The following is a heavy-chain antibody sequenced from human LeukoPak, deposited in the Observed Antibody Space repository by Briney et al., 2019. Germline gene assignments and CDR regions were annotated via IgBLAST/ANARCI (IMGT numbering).Heavy chain of an antibody. Sequence: GGSLRLSCAASGFTFCSYSMNWVRQAPGKGLEWVSSISSSSYIYYADSVKGRFTISRGNAKNSLYLQMNSLRAEDTAVYYCATPGVTPDWYFDLWGRGTLVTVSS. CDR3: ATPGVTPDWYFDL. CDR2: ISSSSYI. J-gene: IGHJ2*01. V-gene: IGHV3-21*01. CDR1: GFTFCSYS. D-gene: IGHD2-15*01.